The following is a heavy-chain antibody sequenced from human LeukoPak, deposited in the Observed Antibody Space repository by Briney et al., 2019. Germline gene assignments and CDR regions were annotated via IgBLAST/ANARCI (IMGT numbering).Heavy chain of an antibody. V-gene: IGHV3-33*08. J-gene: IGHJ4*02. CDR1: GFTFSSYA. CDR3: ARDEAPGSGYYPFDY. CDR2: IWYDGSNK. D-gene: IGHD3-22*01. Sequence: GGSLRLSCAASGFTFSSYAMSWVRQAPGKGLEWVAVIWYDGSNKYYADSVKGRFTISRDNSKNTLYLQMNSLRAEDTAVYYCARDEAPGSGYYPFDYWGQGTLVTVSS.